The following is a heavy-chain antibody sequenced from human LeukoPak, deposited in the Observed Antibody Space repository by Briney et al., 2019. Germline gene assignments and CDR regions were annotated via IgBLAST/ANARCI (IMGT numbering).Heavy chain of an antibody. CDR3: ARASTGGYYDSSNQFDY. D-gene: IGHD3-22*01. CDR1: GFTFSDYY. V-gene: IGHV3-11*06. CDR2: ISSSSYT. J-gene: IGHJ4*02. Sequence: GGSLRLSCAASGFTFSDYYMSWIRQAPGKGLEWVSYISSSSYTNYADSVKGRFTISRDNAKNSLYLQMNSLRAEDTAVYYCARASTGGYYDSSNQFDYWGQGTLVTVSS.